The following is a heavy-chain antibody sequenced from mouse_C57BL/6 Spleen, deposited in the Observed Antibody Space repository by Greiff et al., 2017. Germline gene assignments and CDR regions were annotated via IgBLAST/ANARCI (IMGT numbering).Heavy chain of an antibody. V-gene: IGHV2-5*01. J-gene: IGHJ4*01. D-gene: IGHD2-4*01. CDR2: IWRGGST. CDR3: AKRTIYYDYDDGYAMDY. Sequence: QVQLQQSGPGLVQPSQSLSITCTVSGFSLTSYGVHWVRQSPGKGLEWLGVIWRGGSTDSTAAFMSRLSITKDSSKGHVFFKMNSLQADDTAIYYCAKRTIYYDYDDGYAMDYWGQGTSVTVSS. CDR1: GFSLTSYG.